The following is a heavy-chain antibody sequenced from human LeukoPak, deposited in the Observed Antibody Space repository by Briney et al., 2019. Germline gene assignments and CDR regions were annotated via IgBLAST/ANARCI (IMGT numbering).Heavy chain of an antibody. Sequence: PGGSLRLSCAASGFTFSSYAMHWVRQAPGKGLEWVSLISWDGGSTYYADSVKGRFTISRDNSKNSLYLQMNSLRTEDIALYYCAKDIGGYSGSYGGYYFDYWGQGTLVTVSS. CDR2: ISWDGGST. J-gene: IGHJ4*02. D-gene: IGHD1-26*01. V-gene: IGHV3-43*01. CDR1: GFTFSSYA. CDR3: AKDIGGYSGSYGGYYFDY.